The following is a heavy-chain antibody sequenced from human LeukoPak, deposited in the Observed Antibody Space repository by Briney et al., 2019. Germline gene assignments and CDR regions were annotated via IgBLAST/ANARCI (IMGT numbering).Heavy chain of an antibody. CDR1: GFGVSVNY. CDR2: LYASGIT. J-gene: IGHJ4*02. V-gene: IGHV3-66*01. D-gene: IGHD1-26*01. CDR3: AAKGNGYTGIYVFAH. Sequence: GGSLRLSCAASGFGVSVNYMSWVRQAPGKGLEWVSVLYASGITKYADSVKGRFTISRDTSDNTQNLQMNDLGAEDSAVYYCAAKGNGYTGIYVFAHWGQGTLVTVSA.